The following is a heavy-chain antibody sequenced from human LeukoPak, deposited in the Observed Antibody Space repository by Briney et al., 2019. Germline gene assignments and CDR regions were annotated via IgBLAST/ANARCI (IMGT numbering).Heavy chain of an antibody. D-gene: IGHD4-23*01. V-gene: IGHV3-7*01. CDR2: IRQDESER. CDR3: ACRRWKTSAVDY. Sequence: PGGSLRLSCEGSGFSFSSYWMTWVRQLPGKGPEWVANIRQDESERYFADSVKGRFTISRDNAKNSLYLQMNSLRAEDTAVYFCACRRWKTSAVDYWGQGTLVSVSS. CDR1: GFSFSSYW. J-gene: IGHJ4*02.